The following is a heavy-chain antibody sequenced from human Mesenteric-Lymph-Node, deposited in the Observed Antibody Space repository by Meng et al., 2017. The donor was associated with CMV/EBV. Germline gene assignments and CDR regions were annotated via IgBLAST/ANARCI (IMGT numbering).Heavy chain of an antibody. CDR2: IIPILGIA. V-gene: IGHV1-69*10. J-gene: IGHJ6*02. CDR1: GGTFSSYA. CDR3: ARGVRRYYDFWSGYLRVYYYYGMDV. Sequence: SVKVSCKASGGTFSSYAISWVRQAPEQGLEWMGGIIPILGIANYAQKFQGRVTITADKSTSTAYMELSSLRSEDTAVYYCARGVRRYYDFWSGYLRVYYYYGMDVWGQGTTVTVSS. D-gene: IGHD3-3*01.